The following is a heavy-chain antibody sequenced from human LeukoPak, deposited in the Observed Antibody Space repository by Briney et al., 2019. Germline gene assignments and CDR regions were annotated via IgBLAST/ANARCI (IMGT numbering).Heavy chain of an antibody. CDR3: ARGIMDTAMVKIYYYYYYYMGV. J-gene: IGHJ6*03. Sequence: ASVKVSCKASGYTFTSYYMHWVRQAPGQGLEWMGIINPSGGSTSYAQKFQGRVTMTRDMSTSTVYMELSSLRSEDTAVYYCARGIMDTAMVKIYYYYYYYMGVWGKGTTVTVSS. CDR2: INPSGGST. V-gene: IGHV1-46*01. D-gene: IGHD5-18*01. CDR1: GYTFTSYY.